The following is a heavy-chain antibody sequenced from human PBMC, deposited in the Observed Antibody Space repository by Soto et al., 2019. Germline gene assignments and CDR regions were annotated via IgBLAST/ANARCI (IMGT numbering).Heavy chain of an antibody. V-gene: IGHV1-69*13. CDR2: IIPIFGTA. D-gene: IGHD3-22*01. J-gene: IGHJ4*02. CDR3: ATVRYYDSIGYQVRYKY. CDR1: GGTFSSYS. Sequence: SVIVSCKSSGGTFSSYSISWVRQAHGQGLEWMGGIIPIFGTANYAQKFQGRVTITAEESTSTAYMELSSLRSEDTAADYCATVRYYDSIGYQVRYKYWGRVRQVTV.